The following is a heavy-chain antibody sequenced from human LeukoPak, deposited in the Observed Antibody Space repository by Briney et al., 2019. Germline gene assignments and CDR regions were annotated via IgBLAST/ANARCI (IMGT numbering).Heavy chain of an antibody. CDR1: GYTFTGYY. J-gene: IGHJ4*02. CDR2: INPNSGGT. CDR3: ARVRFSGSGTFDY. Sequence: GASVKVSCKASGYTFTGYYMHWVRQAPGQGLEWMGRINPNSGGTNDAQKFQGRVTMTRDTSISTAYMELSRLRSDDTAVYYCARVRFSGSGTFDYWGQGTLVTVSS. V-gene: IGHV1-2*06. D-gene: IGHD3-10*01.